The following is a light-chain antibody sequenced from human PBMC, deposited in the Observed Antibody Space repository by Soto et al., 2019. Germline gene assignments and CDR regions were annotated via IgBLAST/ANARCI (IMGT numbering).Light chain of an antibody. CDR1: QSVGSN. J-gene: IGKJ1*01. CDR2: GAS. V-gene: IGKV3-15*01. Sequence: VLMTQSPATLSVSPGESATLSCRASQSVGSNLAWYQQKPGQAPRLLISGASTRATGVPARFGGSGSGTEFTLTISSLQSDDFAIYHCQQYNNWPPTFGQGTKVEIK. CDR3: QQYNNWPPT.